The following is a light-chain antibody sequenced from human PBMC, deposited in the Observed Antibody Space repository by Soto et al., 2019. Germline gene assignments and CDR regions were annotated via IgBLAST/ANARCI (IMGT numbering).Light chain of an antibody. CDR1: NIGNKN. CDR2: DVS. V-gene: IGLV3-21*02. J-gene: IGLJ2*01. Sequence: SYELTQPPSVSVAPGQTARITCGGSNIGNKNVHWYQQKPGQAPVLVVFDVSARPSRIPERFSGSNSGNTATLTISRVEAGDEADYYCQVWHSSSDHVVFGGGTKLTVL. CDR3: QVWHSSSDHVV.